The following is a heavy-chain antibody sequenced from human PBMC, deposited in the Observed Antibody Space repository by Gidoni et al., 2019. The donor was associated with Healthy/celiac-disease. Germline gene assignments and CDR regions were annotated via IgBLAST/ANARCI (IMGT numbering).Heavy chain of an antibody. CDR2: IKSKTDGGTT. Sequence: EVQLVESGGGLVKPGGSLRLSCADSGFTFSNAWMSWVRQAPGKGLEWVGRIKSKTDGGTTDYAAPVKGRFTISRDDSKNTLYLQMNSLKTEDTAVYYCTTRSITMVRGVDYWGQGTLVTVSS. D-gene: IGHD3-10*01. J-gene: IGHJ4*02. CDR1: GFTFSNAW. V-gene: IGHV3-15*01. CDR3: TTRSITMVRGVDY.